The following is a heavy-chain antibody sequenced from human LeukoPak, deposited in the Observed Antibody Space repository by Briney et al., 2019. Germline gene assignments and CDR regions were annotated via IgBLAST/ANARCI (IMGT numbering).Heavy chain of an antibody. J-gene: IGHJ4*02. Sequence: PGGSLRLSCAASGFTFSSYGMHWVRQAPGKGLEWLAVISYDGSNKYYADSVKGRFTISRDNSKNTLYLQMNSLRAEDTAVYYCAPGLSYFDYWGQGTLVTVSS. CDR3: APGLSYFDY. CDR1: GFTFSSYG. CDR2: ISYDGSNK. V-gene: IGHV3-30*03.